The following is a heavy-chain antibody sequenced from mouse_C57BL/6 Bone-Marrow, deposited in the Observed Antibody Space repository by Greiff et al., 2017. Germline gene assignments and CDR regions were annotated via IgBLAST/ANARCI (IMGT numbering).Heavy chain of an antibody. Sequence: EVKLMESGGGLVQPGGSLSLSCAASGFTFTDYYMSWVRQPPGKALEWLGFIRNKANGYTTEYSASVKGRFTIPRDNSQSILYLQMNALRAEDSATYYCARYPYYYGSSYNGYFDVWGTGTSVTVSS. CDR1: GFTFTDYY. CDR2: IRNKANGYTT. V-gene: IGHV7-3*01. D-gene: IGHD1-1*01. J-gene: IGHJ1*03. CDR3: ARYPYYYGSSYNGYFDV.